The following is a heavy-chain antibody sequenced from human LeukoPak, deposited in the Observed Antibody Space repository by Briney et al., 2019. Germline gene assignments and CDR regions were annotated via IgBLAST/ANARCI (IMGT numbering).Heavy chain of an antibody. V-gene: IGHV4-34*01. J-gene: IGHJ4*02. CDR2: INHSGST. D-gene: IGHD2-21*01. CDR3: ARGPHSPFQIPFDY. Sequence: PSETLSLTCAVYGGSFSGYYWSWLRQPPGKGLEWIGEINHSGSTNYNPSLKSRVTISVDTSKNQFSLKLSSVTAADTAVYYCARGPHSPFQIPFDYWGQGTLVTVSS. CDR1: GGSFSGYY.